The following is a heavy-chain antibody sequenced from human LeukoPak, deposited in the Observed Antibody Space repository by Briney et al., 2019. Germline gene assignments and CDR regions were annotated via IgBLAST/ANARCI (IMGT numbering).Heavy chain of an antibody. V-gene: IGHV3-66*04. CDR2: IFRGDDT. CDR1: GLIVSQNY. Sequence: GGSLRLSCAASGLIVSQNYMSWVRQAPGKGLEWVSVIFRGDDTNYVDSVKGRFTIFRDNSKNTLYLQMNSLTAEDTAVYYCARHVWFGEHNGHENWFDPWGQGTLVIVSS. J-gene: IGHJ5*02. D-gene: IGHD3-10*01. CDR3: ARHVWFGEHNGHENWFDP.